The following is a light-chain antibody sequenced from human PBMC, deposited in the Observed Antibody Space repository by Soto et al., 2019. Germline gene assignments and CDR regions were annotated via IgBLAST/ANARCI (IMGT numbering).Light chain of an antibody. CDR1: QGVRND. J-gene: IGKJ1*01. CDR3: LQYNSYALT. V-gene: IGKV1-17*01. CDR2: DAS. Sequence: DIQMTQSPSSLSASVGDRVTITCRASQGVRNDLGWYQQKPGKAPERLIYDASSLQSGVPSRFSGSGSGTEFTLTSSSLQTEDFATYYWLQYNSYALTFGQGTKVDIQ.